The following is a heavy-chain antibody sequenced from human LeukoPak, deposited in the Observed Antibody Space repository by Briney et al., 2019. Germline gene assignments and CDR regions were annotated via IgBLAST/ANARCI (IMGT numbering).Heavy chain of an antibody. CDR2: IWYDRSNQ. J-gene: IGHJ3*02. D-gene: IGHD3-16*01. Sequence: GGPRRCRCAASEYSFRKYAMDWVRKAPGKGQEWKTVIWYDRSNQDYADSAKGRSPFPRDNHKDTRYLQMNTERAEDTPVYSCAGTGEPDDAFDIWGQATMVTVCS. V-gene: IGHV3-33*01. CDR1: EYSFRKYA. CDR3: AGTGEPDDAFDI.